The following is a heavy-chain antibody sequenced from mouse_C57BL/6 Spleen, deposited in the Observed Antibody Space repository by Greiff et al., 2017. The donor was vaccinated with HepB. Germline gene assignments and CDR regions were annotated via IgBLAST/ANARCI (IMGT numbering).Heavy chain of an antibody. Sequence: QVQLQQPGAELVMPGASVKLSCKASGYTFTSYWMHWVKQRPGQGLEWIGEIDPSDSYTNYNQKFKGKSTLTVDKSSSTAYMQLSSLTSEDSAVYYCARVACWYFDVWGTGTTVTVSS. CDR1: GYTFTSYW. J-gene: IGHJ1*03. CDR3: ARVACWYFDV. CDR2: IDPSDSYT. V-gene: IGHV1-69*01.